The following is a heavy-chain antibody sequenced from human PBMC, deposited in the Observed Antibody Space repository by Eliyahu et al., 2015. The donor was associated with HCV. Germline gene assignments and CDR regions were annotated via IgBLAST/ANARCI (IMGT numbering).Heavy chain of an antibody. V-gene: IGHV3-30*18. CDR1: GFTFSDYA. CDR2: ISYHKNEE. Sequence: GGVVQPGRSLRLSCAASGFTFSDYAMCWVRQAPGKGLEWVAVISYHKNEEFYADSVRGRFTISRDTSKNLLNLQMNSLRAEDTAVYYCAKGVSDSGFSAMNVWGQGTTVTVSS. J-gene: IGHJ6*02. D-gene: IGHD3-22*01. CDR3: AKGVSDSGFSAMNV.